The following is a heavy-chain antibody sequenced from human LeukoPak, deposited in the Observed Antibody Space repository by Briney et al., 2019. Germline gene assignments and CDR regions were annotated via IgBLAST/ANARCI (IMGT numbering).Heavy chain of an antibody. V-gene: IGHV3-21*01. CDR1: GFTFSSYS. Sequence: GGSLRLSCAASGFTFSSYSMNWVRQAPGKGLEWVSSISSSSSYIYYADSVKGRFTISRDNAKNSLYLQMNSLRAEDTAVYYCARDGVVAEGLFDIWGQGTMVTVSS. CDR3: ARDGVVAEGLFDI. D-gene: IGHD2-15*01. CDR2: ISSSSSYI. J-gene: IGHJ3*02.